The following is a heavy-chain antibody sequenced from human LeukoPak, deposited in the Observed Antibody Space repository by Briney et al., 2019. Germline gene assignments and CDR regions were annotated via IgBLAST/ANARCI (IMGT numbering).Heavy chain of an antibody. D-gene: IGHD3-10*01. CDR3: ARRNYYGSGRRDRFDY. J-gene: IGHJ4*02. CDR2: IYPGDSDT. Sequence: GESLKISCKGSGYSFTSYWIGWVRQMPGKGLEWMGIIYPGDSDTRYSPSFQGQVTISADKSISTAYLQWSSLKASDTAMYYCARRNYYGSGRRDRFDYWGQGTLVTVSS. CDR1: GYSFTSYW. V-gene: IGHV5-51*01.